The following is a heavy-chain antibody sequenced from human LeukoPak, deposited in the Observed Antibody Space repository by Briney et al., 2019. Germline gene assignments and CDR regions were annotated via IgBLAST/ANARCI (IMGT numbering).Heavy chain of an antibody. J-gene: IGHJ5*02. V-gene: IGHV3-30*04. CDR2: ISRDGRRI. CDR3: ARDRVNRADCGGDCYSAVFDH. Sequence: GGSLRLSCAASGFTFSSHAMHWVRQAPGKGREWVAVISRDGRRIYYTDSAKGRFIISRDNSKNTLSLQMNSLRGEDTAVYSCARDRVNRADCGGDCYSAVFDHWGQGILVTVSS. D-gene: IGHD2-21*02. CDR1: GFTFSSHA.